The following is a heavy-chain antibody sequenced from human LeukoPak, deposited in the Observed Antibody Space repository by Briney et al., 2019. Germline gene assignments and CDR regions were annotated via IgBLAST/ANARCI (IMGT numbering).Heavy chain of an antibody. V-gene: IGHV4-39*07. CDR2: IYYSGST. CDR1: GGSISSSSYY. D-gene: IGHD2-21*02. CDR3: ALGGDRDGAFDI. Sequence: PSETLSLTCTVSGGSISSSSYYWGWIRQPPGKGLEWIGSIYYSGSTYYNPSLKSRVTISVDTSKNQFSLKLSSVTAADTAVCYCALGGDRDGAFDIWGQGTMVTVSS. J-gene: IGHJ3*02.